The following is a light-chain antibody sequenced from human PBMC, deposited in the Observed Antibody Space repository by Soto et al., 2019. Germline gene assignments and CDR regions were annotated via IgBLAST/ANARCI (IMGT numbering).Light chain of an antibody. CDR2: DAS. V-gene: IGKV1-5*01. CDR3: QQLNGSPWT. J-gene: IGKJ1*01. CDR1: QSISFW. Sequence: DIQMTQSPSTLSASVGDRVTITCRSSQSISFWLAWYQQKPGKAPKLLIYDASTLYSGVPSRFSGSRSGTEFTLTISSLQPDDFATYYCQQLNGSPWTFGQGTKVEI.